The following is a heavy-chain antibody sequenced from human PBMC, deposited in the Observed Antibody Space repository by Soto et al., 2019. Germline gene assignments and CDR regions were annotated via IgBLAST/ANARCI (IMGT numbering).Heavy chain of an antibody. D-gene: IGHD3-3*01. CDR1: GFTFSSYG. CDR3: AKDIGEKHRYDFWSGEIPYYFDY. Sequence: QVQLVESGGGVVQPGRSLRLSCAASGFTFSSYGMHWVRQAPGKGLEWVAVISYDGSNKYYADSVKGRFTISRDNSKNTLYLQMNSLRAEDTAVYYCAKDIGEKHRYDFWSGEIPYYFDYWGQGTLVTVSS. CDR2: ISYDGSNK. V-gene: IGHV3-30*18. J-gene: IGHJ4*02.